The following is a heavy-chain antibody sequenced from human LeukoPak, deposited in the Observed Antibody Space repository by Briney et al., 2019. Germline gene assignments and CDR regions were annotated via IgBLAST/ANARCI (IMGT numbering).Heavy chain of an antibody. CDR1: GIIFSSYS. V-gene: IGHV3-48*04. J-gene: IGHJ4*02. CDR2: ISSSSSIK. CDR3: ARDYPPD. Sequence: PGGSLRLSCAASGIIFSSYSMKWVRQAPGKGLEWVSYISSSSSIKYHADSVKGRFTISRDNAQNTLYLQMNSLSAEDTAVYYCARDYPPDWGQGTLVTVSA.